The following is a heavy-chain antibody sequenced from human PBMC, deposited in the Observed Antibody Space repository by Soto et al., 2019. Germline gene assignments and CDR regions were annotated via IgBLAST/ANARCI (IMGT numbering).Heavy chain of an antibody. CDR1: GHTFTSYY. CDR2: IYPGDSDT. V-gene: IGHV5-51*01. J-gene: IGHJ4*02. Sequence: GSSVKVSCKASGHTFTSYYMHWVRQMPGKGLEWMGIIYPGDSDTRYSPSFQGQVTISADKSISTAYLQWSSLKASDTAMYYCARTKYYDSSGYPDYWGQGTLVTVSS. CDR3: ARTKYYDSSGYPDY. D-gene: IGHD3-22*01.